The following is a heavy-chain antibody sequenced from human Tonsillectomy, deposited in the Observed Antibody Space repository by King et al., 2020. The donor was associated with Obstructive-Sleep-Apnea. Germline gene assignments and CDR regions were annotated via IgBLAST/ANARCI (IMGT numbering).Heavy chain of an antibody. D-gene: IGHD2-15*01. V-gene: IGHV3-30*04. CDR2: ISYDGSNK. J-gene: IGHJ4*02. CDR1: GFIFSSYV. Sequence: VQLVESGGGVVQPGRSLRLSCAASGFIFSSYVMHWVRQAPGKGLEWVAAISYDGSNKYYADSVKGRFTISRDNSKKKLYLQMNSLRAEDTAVYYCARAGGDIVVVVAASFDYWGQGTLVTVSS. CDR3: ARAGGDIVVVVAASFDY.